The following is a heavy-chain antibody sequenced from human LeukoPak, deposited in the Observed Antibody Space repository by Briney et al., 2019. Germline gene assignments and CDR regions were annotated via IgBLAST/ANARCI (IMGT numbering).Heavy chain of an antibody. CDR1: GFTVSTYG. Sequence: GRSLRLSCAASGFTVSTYGMHWVRQAPGKGLECVAVISNDGSNKYYADSVKGRFTISRDNSKNTLYLQMNSLRAEDSAVYYCAKGEYTYGPGSFDYWGQGTLVTVSS. D-gene: IGHD3-10*01. V-gene: IGHV3-30*18. CDR3: AKGEYTYGPGSFDY. CDR2: ISNDGSNK. J-gene: IGHJ4*02.